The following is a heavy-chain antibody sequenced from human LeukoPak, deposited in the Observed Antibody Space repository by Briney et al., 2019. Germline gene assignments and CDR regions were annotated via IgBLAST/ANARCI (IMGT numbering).Heavy chain of an antibody. CDR3: ARDLRDFWSGPLGYYGMDV. Sequence: GGSLRLSCAASGFTFSSYWMSWVRQAPGKGLEWVANIKQDGSEKYYVGSVKGRFTISRDNAKNSLYLQMNSLRAEDTAVYYCARDLRDFWSGPLGYYGMDVWGQGTTVTVSS. V-gene: IGHV3-7*03. D-gene: IGHD3-3*01. CDR1: GFTFSSYW. CDR2: IKQDGSEK. J-gene: IGHJ6*02.